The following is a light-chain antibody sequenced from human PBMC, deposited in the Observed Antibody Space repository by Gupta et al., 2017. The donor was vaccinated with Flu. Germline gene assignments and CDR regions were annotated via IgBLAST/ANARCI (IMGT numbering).Light chain of an antibody. CDR2: SDG. Sequence: FTISCSEIRSNSDSISVNWQQQEQGTAHKLLINSDGRRTTGVPDRFSGSKSGTSAALAISMLKSDDEADYYCAVRDDSIDGCVFGGGTKVTVL. CDR1: RSNSDSIS. J-gene: IGLJ3*02. V-gene: IGLV1-44*01. CDR3: AVRDDSIDGCV.